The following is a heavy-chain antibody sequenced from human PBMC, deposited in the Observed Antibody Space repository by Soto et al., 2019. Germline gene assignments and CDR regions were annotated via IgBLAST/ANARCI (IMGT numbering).Heavy chain of an antibody. CDR3: ARRPRGELLHFDY. J-gene: IGHJ4*02. D-gene: IGHD1-26*01. CDR2: ISGSGGST. CDR1: GFTFSSYA. V-gene: IGHV3-23*01. Sequence: GGSQRLSCAASGFTFSSYAMSWVRQAPGKGLEWVSAISGSGGSTYYADSVKGRFTISRDNSKNTLYLQMNSLRAEDTAVYYCARRPRGELLHFDYWGQGTLVTVSS.